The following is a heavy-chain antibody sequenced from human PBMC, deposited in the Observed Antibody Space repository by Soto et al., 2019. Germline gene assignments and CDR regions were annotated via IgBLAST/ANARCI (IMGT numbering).Heavy chain of an antibody. Sequence: GGSLRLSCAASGITFSNFWMSWVRQAPGKGLEWVAKIKQDGSEKLYVGSVKGRFAVSRDNAKNSLFLQMNSLRAEDTAVYYCARDCADDAFDIWGQGTMVTVSS. CDR3: ARDCADDAFDI. CDR1: GITFSNFW. V-gene: IGHV3-7*03. CDR2: IKQDGSEK. J-gene: IGHJ3*02.